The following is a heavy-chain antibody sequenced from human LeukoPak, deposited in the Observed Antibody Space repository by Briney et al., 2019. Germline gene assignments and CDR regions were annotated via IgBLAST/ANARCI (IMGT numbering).Heavy chain of an antibody. CDR1: GGTFSSYP. J-gene: IGHJ4*02. D-gene: IGHD5/OR15-5a*01. V-gene: IGHV1-69*13. CDR3: ARDWDVVCFDC. Sequence: ASVKVSCKASGGTFSSYPIRWVRQAPGQGLEWMGGIIPIFGTANYAQKFQGRVTITADESTSTAYMELSSLRSDDTAVYYCARDWDVVCFDCWGQGTLVTVSS. CDR2: IIPIFGTA.